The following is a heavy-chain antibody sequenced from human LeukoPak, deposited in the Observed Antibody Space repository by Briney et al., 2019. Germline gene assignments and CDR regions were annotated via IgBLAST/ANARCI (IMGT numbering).Heavy chain of an antibody. V-gene: IGHV4-34*01. CDR3: ARGRVTRRRCSGGRCDHYYMDV. D-gene: IGHD2-15*01. CDR2: INHRGST. CDR1: GGSFRGYY. J-gene: IGHJ6*03. Sequence: SETLSLTCAVYGGSFRGYYWSWIRQPPGKGLEWIGEINHRGSTNYNPALQKPVTISGDTAQDQFSPELSAVTAADTAVHYCARGRVTRRRCSGGRCDHYYMDVWGKGTPVTVSS.